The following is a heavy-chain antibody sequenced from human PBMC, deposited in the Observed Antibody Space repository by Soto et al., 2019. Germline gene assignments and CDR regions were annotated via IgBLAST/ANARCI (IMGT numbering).Heavy chain of an antibody. V-gene: IGHV4-4*02. CDR3: AREPDA. CDR1: GGSISSSNW. Sequence: LSLTCAVSGGSISSSNWWSWVRQPPGKGLEWIGYIYYSGSTYYNPSLKSRVTISVDTSKNQFSLKLSSVTAADTAVYYCAREPDAWGKGTLVTVSS. D-gene: IGHD2-8*01. J-gene: IGHJ4*02. CDR2: IYYSGST.